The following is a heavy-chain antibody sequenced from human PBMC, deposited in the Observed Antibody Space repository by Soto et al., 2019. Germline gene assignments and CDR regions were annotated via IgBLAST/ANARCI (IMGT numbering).Heavy chain of an antibody. CDR1: GFTFSSYD. D-gene: IGHD5-18*01. J-gene: IGHJ6*03. CDR2: IGTAGDT. Sequence: GGSLRLSCAASGFTFSSYDMHWVRQATGKGLEWVSAIGTAGDTYYPGSVKGRFTISRENAKNSLYLQMNSLKTEDTAVYYCTTDPFYSSRYHYYMDVWGKGTTVTVSS. V-gene: IGHV3-13*01. CDR3: TTDPFYSSRYHYYMDV.